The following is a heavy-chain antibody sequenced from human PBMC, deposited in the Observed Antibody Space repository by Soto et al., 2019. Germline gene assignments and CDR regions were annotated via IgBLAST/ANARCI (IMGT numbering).Heavy chain of an antibody. J-gene: IGHJ4*02. V-gene: IGHV3-23*01. CDR1: GFTFSSYS. CDR2: ISGHGDAT. CDR3: ANSRVSMVRGLIIIPNY. Sequence: GGSLRLSCAASGFTFSSYSMNWVRQGPGKGLEWVSAISGHGDATFYADSVKGRFTISRDNSKNTLYLHMNSLRAEDTALYYCANSRVSMVRGLIIIPNYWGQGTLVTVSS. D-gene: IGHD3-10*01.